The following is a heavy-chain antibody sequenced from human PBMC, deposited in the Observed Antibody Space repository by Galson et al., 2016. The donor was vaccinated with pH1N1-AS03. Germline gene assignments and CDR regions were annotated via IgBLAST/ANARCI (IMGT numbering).Heavy chain of an antibody. Sequence: QSGAEVKKPGEPLKIPCKGSGYTFTNYWTAWVRQMPGKGLEWIGLIFARDSDTRYSPSFQGQVTISADKSINTAYLQWSSLKASDTAMYYCARATGTAGGVDYWGQGTLVSVSS. D-gene: IGHD1-1*01. CDR1: GYTFTNYW. V-gene: IGHV5-51*01. CDR3: ARATGTAGGVDY. J-gene: IGHJ4*02. CDR2: IFARDSDT.